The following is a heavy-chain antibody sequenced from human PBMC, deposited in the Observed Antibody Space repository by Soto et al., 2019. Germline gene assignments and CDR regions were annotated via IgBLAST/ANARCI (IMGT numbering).Heavy chain of an antibody. CDR3: ARVLRFRGVIGRSYYYGMDV. D-gene: IGHD3-16*02. CDR1: GFTFSSYW. CDR2: IHSDGSST. V-gene: IGHV3-74*01. J-gene: IGHJ6*02. Sequence: VQLVESGGGLVQPGGSLRLSCAASGFTFSSYWMHWVRQAPGKGLVWVSRIHSDGSSTSYADSVKGRFTISRDNAKNTLYLQMNSLRAEDTAVYYCARVLRFRGVIGRSYYYGMDVWGQGTTVTVSS.